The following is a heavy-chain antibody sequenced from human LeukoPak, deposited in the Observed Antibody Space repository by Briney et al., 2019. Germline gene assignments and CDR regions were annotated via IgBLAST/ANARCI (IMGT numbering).Heavy chain of an antibody. Sequence: GGSLRLSSEASGFTLSTYWINWVRQVPGKGLDWVANINPDGSGKRYVDSVKGRFTIARDNADNSLSLQMNSLRAEDTAVYYCASWGAGGNSWGQGTLVTVSS. D-gene: IGHD3-16*01. V-gene: IGHV3-7*01. J-gene: IGHJ4*02. CDR2: INPDGSGK. CDR1: GFTLSTYW. CDR3: ASWGAGGNS.